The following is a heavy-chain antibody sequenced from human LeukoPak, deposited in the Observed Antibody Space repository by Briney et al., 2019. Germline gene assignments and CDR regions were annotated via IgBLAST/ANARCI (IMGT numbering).Heavy chain of an antibody. CDR2: IYYSGST. V-gene: IGHV4-39*01. CDR1: GGSISSSSYY. D-gene: IGHD5-12*01. CDR3: ARLIVATTSLADY. J-gene: IGHJ4*02. Sequence: SETLSLTCTVSGGSISSSSYYWGWIRQPPGKGLEWIGSIYYSGSTYYNPSLKSRVTISVDTSKNQFSLKLSSVTAADTAVYYCARLIVATTSLADYWGQGTLVTVSS.